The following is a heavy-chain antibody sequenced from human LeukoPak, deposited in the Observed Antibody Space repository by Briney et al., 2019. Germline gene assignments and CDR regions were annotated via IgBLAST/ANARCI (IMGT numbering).Heavy chain of an antibody. D-gene: IGHD3-10*01. V-gene: IGHV3-23*01. Sequence: GGSLRLSCAASGLTFSSYALSWVRQAPGKGLEWVSAISGSGGSIYYADSVKGRFTISRDNSKNTLYLQMNSLRAEDTAVYYCAKDRWEDYYGSGSYYMVSWFDPWGQGTLVTVSS. CDR1: GLTFSSYA. CDR3: AKDRWEDYYGSGSYYMVSWFDP. CDR2: ISGSGGSI. J-gene: IGHJ5*02.